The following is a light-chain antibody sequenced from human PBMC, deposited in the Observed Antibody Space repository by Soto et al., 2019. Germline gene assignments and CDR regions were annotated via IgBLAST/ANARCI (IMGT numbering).Light chain of an antibody. CDR3: SSYSSSTAYL. CDR2: EVS. V-gene: IGLV2-14*01. CDR1: SSDVGGYDY. J-gene: IGLJ1*01. Sequence: QSVLTQPASVSGSPGQSITISCTGTSSDVGGYDYVSWYQLHPGKAPKLMVFEVSNRPSGVSYRFSGSKSGNTASLTISGLQAEDEADYFCSSYSSSTAYLFGTGTKMTV.